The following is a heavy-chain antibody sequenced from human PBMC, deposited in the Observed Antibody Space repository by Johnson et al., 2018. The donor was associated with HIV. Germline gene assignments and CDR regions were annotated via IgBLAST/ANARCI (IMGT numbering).Heavy chain of an antibody. CDR2: ISYDGSNQ. J-gene: IGHJ3*02. CDR1: GFTFSSYA. Sequence: VQLVESGGGVVQPGRSLRLSCAASGFTFSSYAMHWVRQAPGKGLEWVAVISYDGSNQYYADSVKGRFTISRDNSKNTLYLQMNSLRAEDTAVYYCATPQEGYSAFDIWGQGTMVTVSS. CDR3: ATPQEGYSAFDI. D-gene: IGHD2-15*01. V-gene: IGHV3-30*04.